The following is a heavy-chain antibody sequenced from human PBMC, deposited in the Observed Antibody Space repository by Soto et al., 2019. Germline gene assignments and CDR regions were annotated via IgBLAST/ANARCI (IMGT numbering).Heavy chain of an antibody. J-gene: IGHJ6*02. CDR1: GGSISSSNW. CDR3: ARPACTNYYYGMDV. V-gene: IGHV4-4*02. CDR2: NYHSGST. Sequence: QVQLQESGPGLVKPSGTLSLTCAVSGGSISSSNWWSWVRQPPGKGLEWIGENYHSGSTNYNPSLESRVTISVDKSKNQFSLKLSSVTAADTAVYYCARPACTNYYYGMDVWGQGTTVTVSS. D-gene: IGHD3-16*01.